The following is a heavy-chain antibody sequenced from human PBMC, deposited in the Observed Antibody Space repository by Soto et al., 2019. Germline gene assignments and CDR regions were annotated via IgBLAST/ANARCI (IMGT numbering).Heavy chain of an antibody. V-gene: IGHV3-64D*06. CDR1: GFTFHNYA. J-gene: IGHJ4*02. CDR2: VSSDGGTP. CDR3: VMGSYLDY. D-gene: IGHD3-16*01. Sequence: HPGGSLRLACSASGFTFHNYAMHWVRQAPAKGLEYVSTVSSDGGTPYYADSVKGRFTISRDNSKNTLYLQMSSLRADDTAVYYCVMGSYLDYWGQGT.